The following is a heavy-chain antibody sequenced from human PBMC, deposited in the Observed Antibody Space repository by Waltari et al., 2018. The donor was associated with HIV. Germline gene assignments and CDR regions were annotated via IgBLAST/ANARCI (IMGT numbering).Heavy chain of an antibody. J-gene: IGHJ6*02. D-gene: IGHD3-3*01. CDR1: GITFDESA. CDR3: VKDGASTIFGVLNGMDV. CDR2: ISWNSGDI. Sequence: EVPLVESGGGSVQPGRSLRLSCTASGITFDESASHWVRQPPGKGLEWVSGISWNSGDIAYADSVKGRFTISRDNTKNSLFLQMNSVRVEDTALYYCVKDGASTIFGVLNGMDVWGQGTTVTVSS. V-gene: IGHV3-9*01.